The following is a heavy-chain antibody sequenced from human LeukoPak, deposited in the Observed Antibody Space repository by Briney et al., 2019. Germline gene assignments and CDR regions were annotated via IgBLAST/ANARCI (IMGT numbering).Heavy chain of an antibody. Sequence: GGSLRLSCAASGFTFSSYAMTWVRQPPGKGLEWVSGISGSGDSTYYADSVKGRFTVSRDNSKDTLYLQMNSLRAEDTAVYYCAKDHAVRGDIITGFDYWGQGTLVTVSS. CDR1: GFTFSSYA. J-gene: IGHJ4*02. D-gene: IGHD3-10*01. V-gene: IGHV3-23*01. CDR2: ISGSGDST. CDR3: AKDHAVRGDIITGFDY.